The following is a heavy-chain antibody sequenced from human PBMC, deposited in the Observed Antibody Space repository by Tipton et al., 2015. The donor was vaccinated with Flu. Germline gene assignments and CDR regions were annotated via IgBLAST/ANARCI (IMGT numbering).Heavy chain of an antibody. V-gene: IGHV3-74*01. J-gene: IGHJ3*02. CDR3: ARGGRGYVFDI. CDR1: GFTFSSYW. D-gene: IGHD1-26*01. CDR2: SNSDGSST. Sequence: SLRLSCAASGFTFSSYWMHWVRQVPGKGLVWVSHSNSDGSSTTYADSVKGRFTISRDNAKNTLYLQMNSLRAEDTAVYYCARGGRGYVFDIWGQGTMVTVSS.